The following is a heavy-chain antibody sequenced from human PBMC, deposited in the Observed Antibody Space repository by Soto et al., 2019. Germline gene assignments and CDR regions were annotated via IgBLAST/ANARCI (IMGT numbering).Heavy chain of an antibody. J-gene: IGHJ3*02. V-gene: IGHV3-23*01. CDR2: ISGSGGST. CDR1: GFTFSSYA. Sequence: GGSLRLSCAASGFTFSSYAMSWVRQAPGKGLEWVSAISGSGGSTYYADSVKGRFTISRDNSKNTLYLQMNSLRAEDTAVYYCANGENDSSGYYDAFDIRGQGTMVTVSS. CDR3: ANGENDSSGYYDAFDI. D-gene: IGHD3-22*01.